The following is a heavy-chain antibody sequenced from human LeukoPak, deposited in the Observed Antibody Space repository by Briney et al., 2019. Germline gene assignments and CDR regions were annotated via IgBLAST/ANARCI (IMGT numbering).Heavy chain of an antibody. J-gene: IGHJ5*02. CDR3: AREDIVVVPAAKPYNWFDP. V-gene: IGHV4-59*12. CDR1: GGSISSYY. CDR2: IYHSGST. D-gene: IGHD2-2*02. Sequence: SETLSLTCTVSGGSISSYYWSWIRQPPGKGLEWIGYIYHSGSTYYNPSLKSRVTISVDRSKNQFSLKLSSVTAADTAVYYCAREDIVVVPAAKPYNWFDPWGQGTLVTVSS.